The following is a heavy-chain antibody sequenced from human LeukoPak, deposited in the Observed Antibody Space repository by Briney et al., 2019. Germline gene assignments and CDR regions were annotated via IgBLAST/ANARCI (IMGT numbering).Heavy chain of an antibody. J-gene: IGHJ4*02. CDR1: GGSISSSSYY. Sequence: PSETLSLTCTVSGGSISSSSYYWGWIRQPPGKGLEWIGSIYYSGSTYYNPSLKSRVTISVDTSKNQFSLKLSSVTAADTAVYYCARDDSGYSSGWFDYWGQGTLVTVSS. V-gene: IGHV4-39*07. D-gene: IGHD6-19*01. CDR2: IYYSGST. CDR3: ARDDSGYSSGWFDY.